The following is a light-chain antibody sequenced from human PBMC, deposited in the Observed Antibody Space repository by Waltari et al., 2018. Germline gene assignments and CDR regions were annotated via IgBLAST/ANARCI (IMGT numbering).Light chain of an antibody. V-gene: IGKV1-39*01. CDR3: QQSYSTPT. CDR2: AAS. Sequence: DIQMTQSPSSLSASVGERVTITCRASQSISSYLNWYQQKPGKAPKLLIYAASSLQSGGPSRFSGSGSGTDFTLTISSLQPEDFATYYCQQSYSTPTFGGGTKVEIK. CDR1: QSISSY. J-gene: IGKJ4*01.